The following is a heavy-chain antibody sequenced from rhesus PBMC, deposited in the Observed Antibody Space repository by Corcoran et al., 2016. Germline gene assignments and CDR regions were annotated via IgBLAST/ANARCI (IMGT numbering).Heavy chain of an antibody. CDR1: GASISSHW. D-gene: IGHD4-29*01. V-gene: IGHV4-80*01. Sequence: QVQLQESGPGLVKPSETLSLTCAVSGASISSHWLSWFCQPPGQGLGWIGGINGNSGSTYSTPSLKSRVTISKDASKNQFSLKLSSVTAADTAVYYCARVKGSEGYGSSLIWDVWGRGVLVTVSS. J-gene: IGHJ5-2*02. CDR3: ARVKGSEGYGSSLIWDV. CDR2: INGNSGST.